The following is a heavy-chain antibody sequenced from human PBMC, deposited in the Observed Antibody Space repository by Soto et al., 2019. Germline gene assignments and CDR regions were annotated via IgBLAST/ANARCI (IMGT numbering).Heavy chain of an antibody. D-gene: IGHD1-26*01. CDR2: IYYSGST. Sequence: SETLSLTCTVSGGSISSGGYYWSCIRQHPGKGLEWSGYIYYSGSTYYNPSLKSRVTISVDTSKNQFSLKLSSVTAADTAVYYCARDFIGPIDYWGQGTLVTVSS. V-gene: IGHV4-31*03. J-gene: IGHJ4*02. CDR1: GGSISSGGYY. CDR3: ARDFIGPIDY.